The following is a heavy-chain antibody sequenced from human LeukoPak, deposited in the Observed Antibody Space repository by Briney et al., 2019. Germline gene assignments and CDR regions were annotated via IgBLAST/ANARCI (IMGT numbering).Heavy chain of an antibody. D-gene: IGHD5-18*01. J-gene: IGHJ4*02. Sequence: PGGPRRLSFPVPGPPFSSPWMAWVRQAPGKGREWVASINPDGNKKYSADSVKGRFTISRDNAENSLYLQMNSLRVEDTAFYYCARDLAYSRLDYWGQGMLVTVSS. CDR2: INPDGNKK. CDR1: GPPFSSPW. V-gene: IGHV3-7*01. CDR3: ARDLAYSRLDY.